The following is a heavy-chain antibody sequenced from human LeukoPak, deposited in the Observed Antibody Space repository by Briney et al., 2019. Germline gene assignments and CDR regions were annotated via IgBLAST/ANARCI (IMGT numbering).Heavy chain of an antibody. D-gene: IGHD3-9*01. V-gene: IGHV1-2*02. J-gene: IGHJ3*02. CDR1: GYTFTGYY. CDR2: INPNSGGT. Sequence: GASVKVSCKASGYTFTGYYMHWVRQAPGQGLEWMGWINPNSGGTNYAQKFQGRVTMTRDMSTSTVYMELNSLRSEDTAVYYCARESRPVYDILRRNGAFDIWGQGTMLTVSS. CDR3: ARESRPVYDILRRNGAFDI.